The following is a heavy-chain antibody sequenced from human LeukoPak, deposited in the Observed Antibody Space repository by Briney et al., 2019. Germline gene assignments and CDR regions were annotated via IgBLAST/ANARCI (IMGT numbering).Heavy chain of an antibody. Sequence: PSETLSLTCSVSGGSISSYYWSWIRQPPGKGLEWIGYTYNSGNTFYSPSLESRVSISVDTSRNQFSLILSSVTAADTAVYYCARTHSGWHAFDIWGQGTMVTVSS. J-gene: IGHJ3*02. CDR1: GGSISSYY. V-gene: IGHV4-59*01. CDR2: TYNSGNT. D-gene: IGHD6-19*01. CDR3: ARTHSGWHAFDI.